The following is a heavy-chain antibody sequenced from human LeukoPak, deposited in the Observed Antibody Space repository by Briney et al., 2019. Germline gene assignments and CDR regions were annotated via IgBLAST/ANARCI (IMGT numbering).Heavy chain of an antibody. CDR1: GYRLNNYG. Sequence: GESLKISCTGSGYRLNNYGIVWVRPTPGEGLQWMGIIFPGDSETRYSPSFEGQVTFSADKSNTTAYLHWSSLKASDTAMYYCARRYDSSGYYPLDYFDHWGQGSLVTVSS. CDR2: IFPGDSET. V-gene: IGHV5-51*01. J-gene: IGHJ4*02. D-gene: IGHD3-22*01. CDR3: ARRYDSSGYYPLDYFDH.